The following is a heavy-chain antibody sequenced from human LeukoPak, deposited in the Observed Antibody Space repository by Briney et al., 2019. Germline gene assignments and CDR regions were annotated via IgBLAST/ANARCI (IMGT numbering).Heavy chain of an antibody. D-gene: IGHD3-22*01. V-gene: IGHV1-2*02. CDR2: INPNSGGT. CDR1: GYTFTGYY. Sequence: PVASVKVSCKASGYTFTGYYMHWVRQAPGQGLEWMGWINPNSGGTNYAQKFQGRVTMTRDTSISTAYMELSRLRSDDTAVYYCARINYYDSSGYFDYWGQGTLVTVSS. CDR3: ARINYYDSSGYFDY. J-gene: IGHJ4*02.